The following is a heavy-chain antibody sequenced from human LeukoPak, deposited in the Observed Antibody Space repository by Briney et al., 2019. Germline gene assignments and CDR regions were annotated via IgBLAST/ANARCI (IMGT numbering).Heavy chain of an antibody. CDR2: ISGSGGST. CDR3: VKGVGGVIQLWFGS. CDR1: GFTFSSYA. J-gene: IGHJ4*02. D-gene: IGHD5-18*01. Sequence: GGSLRLSCAASGFTFSSYAMSWVRQAPGKGLEWVSAISGSGGSTYYADSVKGRFTISRDNSKNTLYLQMNSLRAEDTAVYYCVKGVGGVIQLWFGSWGQGTLVTVSS. V-gene: IGHV3-23*01.